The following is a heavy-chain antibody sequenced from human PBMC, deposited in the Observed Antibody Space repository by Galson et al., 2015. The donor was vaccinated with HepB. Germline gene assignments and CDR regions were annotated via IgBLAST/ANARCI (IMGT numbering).Heavy chain of an antibody. CDR1: GFTVSSNY. V-gene: IGHV3-66*01. CDR2: IYSGGST. CDR3: ARYRDGYNEGFDY. Sequence: SLRLSCAASGFTVSSNYMSWVRQAPGKGLEWVSVIYSGGSTYYADSVKGRFTISRDNSKNTLYLQMNSLRAEDTAVYYCARYRDGYNEGFDYWGQGTLVTVSS. D-gene: IGHD5-24*01. J-gene: IGHJ4*02.